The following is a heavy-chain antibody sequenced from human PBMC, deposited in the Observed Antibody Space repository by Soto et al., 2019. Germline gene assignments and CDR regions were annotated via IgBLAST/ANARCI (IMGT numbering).Heavy chain of an antibody. J-gene: IGHJ6*02. CDR3: ARESGGYDSSTRYGLDV. D-gene: IGHD6-25*01. CDR1: GGSISSVGHY. CDR2: IYYSGST. V-gene: IGHV4-31*03. Sequence: PSETLSLTCSVSGGSISSVGHYWTWIRQQPGKGLEWIGYIYYSGSTDYNPSLKSRVTISVDRSQNQFSLNLSSVTAADTAIYYCARESGGYDSSTRYGLDVWGQGTTVTVSS.